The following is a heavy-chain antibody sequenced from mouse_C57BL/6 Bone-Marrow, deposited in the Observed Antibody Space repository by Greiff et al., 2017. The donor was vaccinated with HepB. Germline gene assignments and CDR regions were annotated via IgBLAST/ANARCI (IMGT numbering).Heavy chain of an antibody. CDR1: GFSFNTYA. D-gene: IGHD2-1*01. CDR3: VRREIYYGYAMDY. V-gene: IGHV10-1*01. J-gene: IGHJ4*01. Sequence: EAGGGLVQPKGSLKLSCAASGFSFNTYAMNWVRQAPGKGLEWVARIRSKSNNYATYYADSVKDRFTISRDDSESMLYLQMNNLKTEDTAMYYCVRREIYYGYAMDYWGQGTSVTVSS. CDR2: IRSKSNNYAT.